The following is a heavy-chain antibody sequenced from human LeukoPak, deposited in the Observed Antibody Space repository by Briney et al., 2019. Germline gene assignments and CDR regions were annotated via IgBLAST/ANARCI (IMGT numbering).Heavy chain of an antibody. D-gene: IGHD1-1*01. J-gene: IGHJ3*02. CDR3: ARDGERSPPI. CDR2: IYYSVST. Sequence: SETLSLTCTVSGGSISSYYWSWIRQPPGKGLEWIGYIYYSVSTNYNPSLKSRVTISVDTSKNQFSLKLSSVTAADTAVYYCARDGERSPPIWGQGTMVTVSS. V-gene: IGHV4-59*01. CDR1: GGSISSYY.